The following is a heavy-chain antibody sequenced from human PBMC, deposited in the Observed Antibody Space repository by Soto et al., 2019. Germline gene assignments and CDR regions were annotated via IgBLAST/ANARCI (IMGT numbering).Heavy chain of an antibody. CDR1: GYTFTSYD. J-gene: IGHJ3*02. CDR3: ASHYCSGGSCYDAFDI. Sequence: GASVKVSCKASGYTFTSYDINWVRQATGRGREWMGWMNPNSGNTGYAQKFQGRVTMTRNTSISTAYMELSSLRSEDTAVYYCASHYCSGGSCYDAFDIWGQGTMVTVSS. D-gene: IGHD2-15*01. V-gene: IGHV1-8*01. CDR2: MNPNSGNT.